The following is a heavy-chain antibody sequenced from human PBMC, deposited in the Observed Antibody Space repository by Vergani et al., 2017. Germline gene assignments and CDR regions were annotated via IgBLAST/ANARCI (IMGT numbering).Heavy chain of an antibody. CDR2: IYYSGST. D-gene: IGHD6-13*01. CDR1: GGSISSSSYY. CDR3: ATGEGYSSSPIGY. Sequence: QLQLQESGPGLVKPSETLSLTCTVSGGSISSSSYYWGWIRQPPGKGLEWIGSIYYSGSTYYNPSLKSRVNISVDTSKNQFSLKLSPVTAADTAVSYCATGEGYSSSPIGYWGQGTLGTVAS. V-gene: IGHV4-39*07. J-gene: IGHJ4*02.